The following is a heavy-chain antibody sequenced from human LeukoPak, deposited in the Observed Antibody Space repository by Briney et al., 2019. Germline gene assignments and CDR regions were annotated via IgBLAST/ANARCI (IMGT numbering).Heavy chain of an antibody. Sequence: GGSLRLSCAASGFTFSSYAMSWVRQAPGKGLEWVSAISGSGGSTYYADSVKGRFTISKDNSKNTLYLQMNSLRAEDTAVYYCAKDGDSSGYYYDYWGQGTLVTVSS. CDR2: ISGSGGST. CDR1: GFTFSSYA. D-gene: IGHD3-22*01. V-gene: IGHV3-23*01. CDR3: AKDGDSSGYYYDY. J-gene: IGHJ4*02.